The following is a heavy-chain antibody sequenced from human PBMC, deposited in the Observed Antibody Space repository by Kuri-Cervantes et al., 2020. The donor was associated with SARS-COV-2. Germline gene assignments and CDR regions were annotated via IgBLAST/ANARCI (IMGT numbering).Heavy chain of an antibody. Sequence: EVKLQQSGPELVKPGASVKISCKASGYAFSSSWMNWVKQRPGKGLEWIGRIYPGDGDTNYNGKFKGKATLTADKSSSTAYMQLSSLTSEDSAVYFCARDTTVVAPYAMDYWGQGTSVTVSS. J-gene: IGHJ4*01. D-gene: IGHD4-23*01. CDR1: GYAFSSSW. CDR2: IYPGDGDT. V-gene: IGHV1-69-2*01. CDR3: ARDTTVVAPYAMDY.